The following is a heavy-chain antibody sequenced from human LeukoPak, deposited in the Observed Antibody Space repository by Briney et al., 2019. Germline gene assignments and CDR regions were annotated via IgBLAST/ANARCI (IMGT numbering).Heavy chain of an antibody. D-gene: IGHD6-13*01. Sequence: GGSLRLSCAASGFTFSSYAMSWVRRAPGKGLEWVSAISGSGGSTYYADSVKGRFTISRDNSKNTLYLQMNSLRAEDTAVYYCEKDAAAGGFYYYYYYMDVWGKGTTVTVSS. CDR2: ISGSGGST. CDR1: GFTFSSYA. J-gene: IGHJ6*03. V-gene: IGHV3-23*01. CDR3: EKDAAAGGFYYYYYYMDV.